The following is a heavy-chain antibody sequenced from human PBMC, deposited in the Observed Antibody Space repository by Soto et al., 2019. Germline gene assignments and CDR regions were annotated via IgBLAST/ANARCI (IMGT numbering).Heavy chain of an antibody. J-gene: IGHJ6*02. CDR3: ARGDATKIVVTTYYAMDV. Sequence: QVQLVQSGAEVKKPGSSVKVSCEASGGSLSNYGISWVRQAPGQGLEWMGAIIPVFGTPNYAQKFQDRVTITADESTITVYMEVRSLTSEDTAVYYCARGDATKIVVTTYYAMDVWGQGTTVTVSS. D-gene: IGHD3-22*01. V-gene: IGHV1-69*12. CDR1: GGSLSNYG. CDR2: IIPVFGTP.